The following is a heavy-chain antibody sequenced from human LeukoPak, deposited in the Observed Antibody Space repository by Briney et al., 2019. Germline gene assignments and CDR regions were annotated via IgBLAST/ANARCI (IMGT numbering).Heavy chain of an antibody. CDR1: GGTFSSYA. V-gene: IGHV1-46*01. CDR2: INPSGGST. J-gene: IGHJ4*02. CDR3: ARGSTKMIVVVSDPLFDY. D-gene: IGHD3-22*01. Sequence: ASVKVSCKASGGTFSSYAISWVRQAPGQGLEWMGIINPSGGSTSYAQKFQGRVTMTRDTSTSTVYMELSSLRSEDTAVYYCARGSTKMIVVVSDPLFDYWGQGTLVTVSS.